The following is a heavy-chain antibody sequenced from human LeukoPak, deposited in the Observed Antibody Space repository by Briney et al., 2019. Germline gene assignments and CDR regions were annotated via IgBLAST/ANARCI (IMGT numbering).Heavy chain of an antibody. V-gene: IGHV4-59*01. Sequence: SETLSLTCTVSGGSISSYYWSWIRQPPGKGLEWIGYIYYSGSTNYNPSLKSRVTISVDTSKNQFSLKLSSVTAADTAVYYCASHRKYYDYWSGPSYAFDIWGQGTMVTVSS. D-gene: IGHD3-3*01. CDR2: IYYSGST. CDR1: GGSISSYY. J-gene: IGHJ3*02. CDR3: ASHRKYYDYWSGPSYAFDI.